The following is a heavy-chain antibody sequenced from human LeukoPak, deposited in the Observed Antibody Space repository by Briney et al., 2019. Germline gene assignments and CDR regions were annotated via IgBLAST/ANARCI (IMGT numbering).Heavy chain of an antibody. Sequence: GGSLRLSCAASGFTFSSYGMYWVRQAPGKGLEWVAAISYDGSKKYYTDSVKGRITISRDNSKNTLDLQMNSLRDEDTAVYYCAKDAPGESRDFDYWGQGTLVIVSS. CDR2: ISYDGSKK. CDR1: GFTFSSYG. D-gene: IGHD3-16*01. V-gene: IGHV3-30*18. J-gene: IGHJ4*02. CDR3: AKDAPGESRDFDY.